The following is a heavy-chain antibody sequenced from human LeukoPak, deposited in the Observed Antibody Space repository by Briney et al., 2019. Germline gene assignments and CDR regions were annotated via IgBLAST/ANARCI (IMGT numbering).Heavy chain of an antibody. CDR2: MYGDMSDI. CDR3: ARDLGLRGSK. J-gene: IGHJ4*02. D-gene: IGHD4-23*01. Sequence: GGSLRLSCEVSGFIFSNSWMHWVRQTPGTGLVWVSRMYGDMSDISYADSVKGRFTISRDNAKNTVYLQMNSLRGEDTAVYYCARDLGLRGSKWGQGTLVTVSS. V-gene: IGHV3-74*01. CDR1: GFIFSNSW.